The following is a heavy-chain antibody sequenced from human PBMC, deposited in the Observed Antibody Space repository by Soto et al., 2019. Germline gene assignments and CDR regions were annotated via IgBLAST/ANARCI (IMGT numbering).Heavy chain of an antibody. CDR1: GGSITGYY. Sequence: QVQLQESGPGLVKPSETLSLTCTVSGGSITGYYWTWIRQPPGKGLEWIGYVFYKGNTNYNPSLKSRFTRSVDTSANQFSLRLSSVTAADTAVYYCARSGDSFGFTDYWGQGTLVTVSS. V-gene: IGHV4-59*01. D-gene: IGHD5-18*01. CDR2: VFYKGNT. CDR3: ARSGDSFGFTDY. J-gene: IGHJ4*02.